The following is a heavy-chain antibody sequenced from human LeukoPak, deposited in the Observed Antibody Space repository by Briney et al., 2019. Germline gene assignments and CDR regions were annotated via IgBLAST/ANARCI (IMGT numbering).Heavy chain of an antibody. D-gene: IGHD5-12*01. V-gene: IGHV4-30-4*01. J-gene: IGHJ6*02. CDR1: GGSISSGDYY. CDR3: ARASLRRGSADV. CDR2: IYYSGST. Sequence: SQTLSLTCAVSGGSISSGDYYWSWIRQPPGKGLEWIGYIYYSGSTYYNPSLKSRVTISVDTSKNQFSLKLSSVTAADTAVYYCARASLRRGSADVWGQGTTVTVSS.